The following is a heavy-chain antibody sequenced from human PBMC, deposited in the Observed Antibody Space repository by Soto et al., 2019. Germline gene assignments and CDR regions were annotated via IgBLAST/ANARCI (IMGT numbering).Heavy chain of an antibody. CDR2: VNPNNGDT. V-gene: IGHV1-8*01. CDR3: AKVSRKGSAIDFDY. D-gene: IGHD3-10*01. J-gene: IGHJ4*02. Sequence: QVQLVQSGAELKKPGASVKVSCKASGYTFSNYDMNWGRQATGQGPEWIGWVNPNNGDTGYAQKFQDRVTLTTDISTTTAYMELTSLRSEDTAIYYCAKVSRKGSAIDFDYLGQGTLITVSS. CDR1: GYTFSNYD.